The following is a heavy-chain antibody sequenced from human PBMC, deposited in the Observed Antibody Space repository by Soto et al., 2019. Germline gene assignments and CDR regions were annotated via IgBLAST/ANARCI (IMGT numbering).Heavy chain of an antibody. D-gene: IGHD2-2*01. CDR2: ISYDGSDK. CDR3: ARVSNTSISYYYGLDV. J-gene: IGHJ6*02. Sequence: GGSLRLSCAASGFTFSNYGMHWVRQAPGKGLEWVAVISYDGSDKYYADSVKGRFTISRDNSKNTLFLQMSSLRPEDTAVYYCARVSNTSISYYYGLDVWGQGTTVTVSS. V-gene: IGHV3-30-3*01. CDR1: GFTFSNYG.